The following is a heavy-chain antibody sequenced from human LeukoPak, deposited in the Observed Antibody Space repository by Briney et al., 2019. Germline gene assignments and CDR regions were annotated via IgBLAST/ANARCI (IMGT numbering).Heavy chain of an antibody. Sequence: QSGGSLRLSCAASGFTFSSYWMHWVRQAPGEGLVWVSRINSDGSSTSYADSVKGRFTISRDNAKNTLYLQMNSLRAEDTAVYYCGRTGTTFIDYWGQGTLVTVSS. J-gene: IGHJ4*02. CDR1: GFTFSSYW. CDR3: GRTGTTFIDY. CDR2: INSDGSST. D-gene: IGHD1-1*01. V-gene: IGHV3-74*01.